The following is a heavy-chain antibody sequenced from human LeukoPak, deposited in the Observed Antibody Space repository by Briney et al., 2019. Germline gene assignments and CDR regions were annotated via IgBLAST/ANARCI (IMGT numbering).Heavy chain of an antibody. D-gene: IGHD5-12*01. V-gene: IGHV3-48*04. CDR2: ITSSGSVM. CDR1: GFTFSSYS. Sequence: GGSLRLSCAASGFTFSSYSMNWVRQAPGKGLEWVSYITSSGSVMYHADSVRGRFTISRDNAKNTLYLQMNSLRAEDTAVYYCASGYRDYGVGYWGQGTLVTVSS. CDR3: ASGYRDYGVGY. J-gene: IGHJ4*02.